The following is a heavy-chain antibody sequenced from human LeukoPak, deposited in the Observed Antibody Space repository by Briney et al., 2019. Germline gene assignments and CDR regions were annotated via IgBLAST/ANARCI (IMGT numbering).Heavy chain of an antibody. Sequence: GASVKVSCKASGYTFTSYAMHWVRQAPGQRLEWMGWINAGNGNTKYSQKFQGRVTITRDTSASTAYMELSSLRSEDTAVYYCARAKGYSGYDTFDYWGQGTXVXVSS. D-gene: IGHD5-12*01. CDR1: GYTFTSYA. CDR3: ARAKGYSGYDTFDY. V-gene: IGHV1-3*01. J-gene: IGHJ4*02. CDR2: INAGNGNT.